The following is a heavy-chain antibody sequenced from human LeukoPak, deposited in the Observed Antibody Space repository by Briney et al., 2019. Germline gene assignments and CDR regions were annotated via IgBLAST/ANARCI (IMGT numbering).Heavy chain of an antibody. V-gene: IGHV5-51*01. Sequence: GESLKISCKGSGYSFTTCWIGWVRQMPGKGLEWMGIIYPGDSDTRYSPSFQGQVTISADMSINTAYLQWRSLKASDSAMYYCARRGTVTTHRTYYFDYWGQGTLVTVSS. D-gene: IGHD4-17*01. CDR1: GYSFTTCW. CDR3: ARRGTVTTHRTYYFDY. J-gene: IGHJ4*02. CDR2: IYPGDSDT.